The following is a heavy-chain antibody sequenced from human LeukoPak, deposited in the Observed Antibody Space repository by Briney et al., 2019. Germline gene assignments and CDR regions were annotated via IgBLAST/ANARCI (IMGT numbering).Heavy chain of an antibody. J-gene: IGHJ6*02. D-gene: IGHD6-19*01. CDR1: GFTFSSYW. CDR2: IKQDGSEK. V-gene: IGHV3-7*01. Sequence: SGGSLRLSCAASGFTFSSYWMSWVRQAPGKGLEWVANIKQDGSEKYYVDSVKGRFTISRDNAKNSLYLQMNSLRAEDTAVYYCARDQGSGWYYYYYGMDVWGQGTTVTVSS. CDR3: ARDQGSGWYYYYYGMDV.